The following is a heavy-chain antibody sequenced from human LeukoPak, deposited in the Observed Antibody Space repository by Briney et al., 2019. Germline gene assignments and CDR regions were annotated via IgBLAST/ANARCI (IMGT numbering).Heavy chain of an antibody. Sequence: PGGSLRPSCAASGFTFSSYAMSWVRQAPGKGLEWVSAISGSGGSTYYADSVKGRFTISRDNSKNTLNLQMNSLRAEDTAVYYCAKAPHCSSTSCYPWFDPWGQGTLVTVSS. J-gene: IGHJ5*02. D-gene: IGHD2-2*01. CDR1: GFTFSSYA. CDR2: ISGSGGST. CDR3: AKAPHCSSTSCYPWFDP. V-gene: IGHV3-23*01.